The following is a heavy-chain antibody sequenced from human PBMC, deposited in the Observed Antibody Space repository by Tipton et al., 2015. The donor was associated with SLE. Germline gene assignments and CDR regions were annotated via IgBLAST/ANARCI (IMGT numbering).Heavy chain of an antibody. V-gene: IGHV4-59*11. J-gene: IGHJ3*02. Sequence: TLSLTCTVSGGSISSHYWSWIRQPPGKGLEWFGYIYYSGSTNYNPSLKSRVTISVDTSKNQFSLKLSSVTAADTAVYYCARGGGKRAFDIWGQGTMVTVSP. CDR2: IYYSGST. CDR3: ARGGGKRAFDI. CDR1: GGSISSHY. D-gene: IGHD3-3*01.